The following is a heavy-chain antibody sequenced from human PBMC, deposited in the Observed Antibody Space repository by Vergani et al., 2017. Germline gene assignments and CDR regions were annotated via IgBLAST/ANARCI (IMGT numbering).Heavy chain of an antibody. Sequence: EVQLLESGGGLVQPGGSLRLSCAASGFTFGDYYMAWIRLAPGKGLDWVASIKRDGTETFYVDSGKGVFTISRDNAKTTLYLQMNSLRDEDRGVYYCARIRGGSAPYLHYWGQGTLGTVAS. CDR3: ARIRGGSAPYLHY. D-gene: IGHD2-15*01. J-gene: IGHJ1*01. CDR2: IKRDGTET. CDR1: GFTFGDYY. V-gene: IGHV3-7*01.